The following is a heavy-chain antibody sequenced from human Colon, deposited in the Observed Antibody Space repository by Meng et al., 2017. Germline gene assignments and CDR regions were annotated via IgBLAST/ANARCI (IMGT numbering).Heavy chain of an antibody. D-gene: IGHD1-14*01. CDR3: ARGQDHAKTGY. CDR2: VTQTEGT. J-gene: IGHJ4*02. CDR1: GGSSSNNY. V-gene: IGHV4-34*02. Sequence: QVQLQQWGAGLLKPSETLSFTCAVYGGSSSNNYWSWIRQPPGKGLEWIGDVTQTEGTNYNPSLESRVTISVDMSKNQFSLKLSSVTAADTAVYFCARGQDHAKTGYWGQGTLVTVSS.